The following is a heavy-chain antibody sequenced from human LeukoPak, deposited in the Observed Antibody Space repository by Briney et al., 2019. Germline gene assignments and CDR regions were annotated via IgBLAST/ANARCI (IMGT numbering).Heavy chain of an antibody. CDR3: ASGVRAAAQIFDY. CDR2: IKQDGSEK. CDR1: GFTFSSYW. D-gene: IGHD6-13*01. J-gene: IGHJ4*02. Sequence: PGGSLRLSCAASGFTFSSYWLSWVRQAPGKGLEWVANIKQDGSEKYYVDAVKGRFTISRDNDKNSLYLQMNSLGAEDTAVYYCASGVRAAAQIFDYWGQGTLVTVSS. V-gene: IGHV3-7*01.